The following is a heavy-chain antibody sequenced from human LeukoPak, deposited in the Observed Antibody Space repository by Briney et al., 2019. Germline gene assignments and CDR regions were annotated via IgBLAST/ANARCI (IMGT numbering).Heavy chain of an antibody. J-gene: IGHJ5*02. CDR2: IYPGDSDT. V-gene: IGHV5-51*01. CDR1: GYTFTSYG. Sequence: KVSCKASGYTFTSYGISWVRQAPGQGLEWMGIIYPGDSDTRYSPSFQGQVTTSADKSISTAYLQWSGLKASDTAMYYCARRNPYDSGDWFDPWGQGTLVTVSS. D-gene: IGHD2-21*02. CDR3: ARRNPYDSGDWFDP.